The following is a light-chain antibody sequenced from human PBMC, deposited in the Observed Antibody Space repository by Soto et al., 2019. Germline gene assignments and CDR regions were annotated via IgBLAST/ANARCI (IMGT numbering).Light chain of an antibody. CDR3: SSYTTSNTRQIV. CDR2: DVT. CDR1: SSDVCGYNY. J-gene: IGLJ1*01. Sequence: QSVLTQPASVSGSPGQSITISCTGTSSDVCGYNYVSWYQHHPCKAPKLIIYDVTNRPSGVSNPFSGSKSGNTASLTISGLQPEDEADYYCSSYTTSNTRQIVFGTGTKVTVL. V-gene: IGLV2-14*03.